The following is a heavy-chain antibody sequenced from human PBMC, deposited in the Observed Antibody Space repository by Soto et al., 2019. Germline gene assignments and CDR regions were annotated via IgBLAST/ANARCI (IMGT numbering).Heavy chain of an antibody. Sequence: GGSLRLSCAASGFTFSSYAMSWVRQAPGKGLEWVSAISGSGGSTYYADSVKGRFTIPRDNSKNMLYLQMNSLRAEDTAVYYCAKDSIGYSSSWSDYWGQGTLFTVSS. CDR3: AKDSIGYSSSWSDY. D-gene: IGHD6-13*01. CDR1: GFTFSSYA. V-gene: IGHV3-23*01. CDR2: ISGSGGST. J-gene: IGHJ4*02.